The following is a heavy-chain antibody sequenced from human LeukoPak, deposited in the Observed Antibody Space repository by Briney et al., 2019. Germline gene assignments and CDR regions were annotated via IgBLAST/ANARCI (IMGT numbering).Heavy chain of an antibody. CDR2: IKSDGSRT. Sequence: GGSLRLSCAVSGFTFSSYWMHWVRQAPGKGLVWVSRIKSDGSRTDYADSVKGRFTISRDNAKNTLYLQMNSLRAEDTAVYYCARDPRSYYYDSSANMGDAFDIWGQGTMVTVSS. J-gene: IGHJ3*02. V-gene: IGHV3-74*01. D-gene: IGHD3-22*01. CDR3: ARDPRSYYYDSSANMGDAFDI. CDR1: GFTFSSYW.